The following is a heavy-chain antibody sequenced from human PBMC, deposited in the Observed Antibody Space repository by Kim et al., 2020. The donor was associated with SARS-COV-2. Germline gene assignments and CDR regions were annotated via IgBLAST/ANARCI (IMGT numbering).Heavy chain of an antibody. Sequence: SETLSLTCTVSGGSISSYYWSWIRQPPGKGLEWIGYIYYSGSTNYNPSLKSRVTISVDTSKNQFSLKLSSVTAADTAVYYCARDLVRGGFYYYGMDVWGQGTTVTVSS. CDR2: IYYSGST. CDR1: GGSISSYY. CDR3: ARDLVRGGFYYYGMDV. V-gene: IGHV4-59*01. D-gene: IGHD3-10*01. J-gene: IGHJ6*02.